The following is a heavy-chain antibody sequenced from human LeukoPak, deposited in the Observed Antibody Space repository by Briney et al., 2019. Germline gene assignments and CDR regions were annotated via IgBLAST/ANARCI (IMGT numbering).Heavy chain of an antibody. Sequence: GGTLRLSCAASGFTFSSYSMSWVRQAPGKGLEWVSYISGSGGSTYYADLVNRRFTISRDNSKNMLYLLMNRLRADTTTYYYWANRGSYHYYMDVWGKGRTVTVSS. CDR1: GFTFSSYS. D-gene: IGHD3-16*01. V-gene: IGHV3-23*01. J-gene: IGHJ6*03. CDR2: ISGSGGST. CDR3: ANRGSYHYYMDV.